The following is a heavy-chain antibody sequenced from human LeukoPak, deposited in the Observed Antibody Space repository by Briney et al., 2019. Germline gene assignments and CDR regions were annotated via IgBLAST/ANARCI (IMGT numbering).Heavy chain of an antibody. CDR3: ARGGLRYFDWLLTPFDY. CDR2: ISAYNGNT. J-gene: IGHJ4*02. V-gene: IGHV1-18*01. Sequence: GASVKVSCKASGYTFTSYGISWVRQAPGQGLEWMGWISAYNGNTNYAQKLQGRVTMTTDTSTSTAYMELRSLRSDDTAVYYCARGGLRYFDWLLTPFDYWGQGTLVTVSS. CDR1: GYTFTSYG. D-gene: IGHD3-9*01.